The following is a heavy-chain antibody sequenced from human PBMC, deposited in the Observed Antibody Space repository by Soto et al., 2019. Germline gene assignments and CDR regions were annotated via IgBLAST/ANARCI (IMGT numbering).Heavy chain of an antibody. CDR3: ARKTGRVVAPQNAFDI. Sequence: SVTLSLPLTVSGGSNSSGGSPWTWIRQHPGKGLEWSVYIYYSGSTYYNPSLKSRVTISVDTSKNQFSLKLSSVTAADTAVYYCARKTGRVVAPQNAFDIWGQGTMVTVSS. J-gene: IGHJ3*02. CDR1: GGSNSSGGSP. CDR2: IYYSGST. D-gene: IGHD2-15*01. V-gene: IGHV4-31*02.